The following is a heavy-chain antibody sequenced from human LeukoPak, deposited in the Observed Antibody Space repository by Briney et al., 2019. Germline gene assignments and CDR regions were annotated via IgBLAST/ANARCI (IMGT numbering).Heavy chain of an antibody. CDR2: INLNSGGT. CDR1: GYTFTGYY. V-gene: IGHV1-2*04. J-gene: IGHJ6*02. CDR3: AIRGYSYGYYYYYYGMDV. Sequence: ASVKVSCKASGYTFTGYYMHWVRQAPGQGLEWMGWINLNSGGTKCAPKFQGWVTMTRDTSINTAYMELSRLRSEDTAVYYCAIRGYSYGYYYYYYGMDVWGQGTTVTVSS. D-gene: IGHD5-18*01.